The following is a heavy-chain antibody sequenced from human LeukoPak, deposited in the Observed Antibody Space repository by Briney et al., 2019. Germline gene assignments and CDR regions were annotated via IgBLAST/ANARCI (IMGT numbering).Heavy chain of an antibody. V-gene: IGHV4-59*01. J-gene: IGHJ6*01. CDR2: IYYSGST. D-gene: IGHD4/OR15-4a*01. CDR3: ARVANYGWVYGMGV. Sequence: SETLSLTCTVSGGSISSYYWSWIRQPPGKGLEWIGYIYYSGSTNYNPSLKSRVTISVDTSKNQFSLKLSSVTAADTAVYYCARVANYGWVYGMGVWGQGTTVTVSS. CDR1: GGSISSYY.